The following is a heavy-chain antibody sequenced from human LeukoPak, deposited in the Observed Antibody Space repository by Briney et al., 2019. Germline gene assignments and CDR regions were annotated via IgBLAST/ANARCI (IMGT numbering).Heavy chain of an antibody. J-gene: IGHJ3*02. CDR3: AKGMYYYDSSGYYFDGDAFDI. CDR1: GFTFSSYA. CDR2: ISGSGGST. D-gene: IGHD3-22*01. Sequence: GGFLRLSCAASGFTFSSYAMSWVRQAPGKGLEWVSAISGSGGSTYYADSVKGRFTISRDNSKNTLYLQMNSLRAEDTAVYYCAKGMYYYDSSGYYFDGDAFDIWGQGTMVTVSS. V-gene: IGHV3-23*01.